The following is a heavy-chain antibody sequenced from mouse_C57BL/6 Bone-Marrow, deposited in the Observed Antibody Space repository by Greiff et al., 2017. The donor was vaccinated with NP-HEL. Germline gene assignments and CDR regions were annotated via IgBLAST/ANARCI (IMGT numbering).Heavy chain of an antibody. CDR3: ATNSYYYGSSYPLY. D-gene: IGHD1-1*01. V-gene: IGHV2-2*01. CDR1: GFSLTSYG. J-gene: IGHJ3*01. Sequence: VMLVESGPGLVQPSQSLSITCTVSGFSLTSYGVHWVRQSPGKGLEWLGVIWSGGSTDYNAAFISRLSISKDNSKSQVFFKMNSLQADDTAIYYCATNSYYYGSSYPLYWGQGTLVTVSA. CDR2: IWSGGST.